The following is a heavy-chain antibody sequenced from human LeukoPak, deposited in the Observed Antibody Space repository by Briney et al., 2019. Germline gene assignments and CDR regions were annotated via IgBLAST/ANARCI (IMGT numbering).Heavy chain of an antibody. CDR1: GGSFSGYY. Sequence: SETLSLNCTVSGGSFSGYYWTWIRQFPGKGLEWIGEMNDRGTTNRNPSLGSRVTMSVDPSKNQFSLKLSSVTAADTAVYYCAGTPLKKYCSSTSCYFDYWGQGTLVTVSS. J-gene: IGHJ4*02. CDR3: AGTPLKKYCSSTSCYFDY. CDR2: MNDRGTT. V-gene: IGHV4-34*01. D-gene: IGHD2-2*01.